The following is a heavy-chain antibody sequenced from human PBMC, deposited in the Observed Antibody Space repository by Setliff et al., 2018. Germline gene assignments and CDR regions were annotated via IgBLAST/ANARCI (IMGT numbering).Heavy chain of an antibody. CDR2: LVPIFGTP. D-gene: IGHD6-13*01. J-gene: IGHJ4*02. V-gene: IGHV1-69*05. CDR3: ARVSSSWYLDY. CDR1: GYTFTSYY. Sequence: SVKVSCKASGYTFTSYYMHWVRQAPGQGLEWMGTLVPIFGTPNYAQKFQGRVTITTDESTSTAYMELSSLRSEDTAVYYCARVSSSWYLDYWGQGTLVTVSS.